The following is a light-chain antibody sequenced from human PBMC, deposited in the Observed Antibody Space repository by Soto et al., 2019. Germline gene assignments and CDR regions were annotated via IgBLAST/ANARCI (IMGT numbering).Light chain of an antibody. CDR1: QSISNY. J-gene: IGKJ1*01. V-gene: IGKV1-39*01. Sequence: DIQMTQSPSSLSASVGDRVTITCRASQSISNYLNWYQQKPGKAPKLLMYAASSLQSGVPSRFGGSGSGTDFTLTISSRQPEDFATYYSQQSYSTPRTFGQGTKVDIK. CDR3: QQSYSTPRT. CDR2: AAS.